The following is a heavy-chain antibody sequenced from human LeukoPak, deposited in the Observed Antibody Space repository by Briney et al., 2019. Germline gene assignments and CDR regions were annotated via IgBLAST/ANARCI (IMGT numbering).Heavy chain of an antibody. D-gene: IGHD3-22*01. CDR2: INPNSGGT. J-gene: IGHJ3*02. V-gene: IGHV1-2*02. CDR1: GYTFTGYY. CDR3: ARGSGDSSGYYPHAFDI. Sequence: WPPVKVSCKASGYTFTGYYMRWVRQAPGQGLEWMGWINPNSGGTNYAQKFQGRVTMTRDTSISTAYMELSRLRSDDTAVYYCARGSGDSSGYYPHAFDIWGQGTMVTVSS.